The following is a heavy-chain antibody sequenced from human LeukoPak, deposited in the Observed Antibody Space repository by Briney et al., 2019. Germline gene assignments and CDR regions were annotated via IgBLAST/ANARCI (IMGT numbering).Heavy chain of an antibody. D-gene: IGHD3-10*01. CDR1: GGSFSGYY. J-gene: IGHJ4*02. CDR3: ARRRYYYASGSPLNDY. Sequence: SETLSLTCAVYGGSFSGYYWSWIRQPPGKGLEWIGEINHSGSTNYNPSLKSRVTTSVDTSKNQFSLKLSSVTAADTAVYYCARRRYYYASGSPLNDYWGQGTLVTVSS. CDR2: INHSGST. V-gene: IGHV4-34*01.